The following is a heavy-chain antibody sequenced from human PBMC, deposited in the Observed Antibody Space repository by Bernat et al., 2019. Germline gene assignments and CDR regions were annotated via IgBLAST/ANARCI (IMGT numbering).Heavy chain of an antibody. J-gene: IGHJ6*02. V-gene: IGHV1-69*02. D-gene: IGHD3-22*01. CDR2: IIPILGIA. CDR1: GGTFSSYT. CDR3: ARVYYDSSGYLAAMDV. Sequence: QVQLVQSGAEVKKPGSSVKVSCKASGGTFSSYTISWVRQAPGQGLEWMGRIIPILGIANYAQKFQGRVTITADESTSTAYMELSSQRSEDTAVYYCARVYYDSSGYLAAMDVWGQGTTVTVSS.